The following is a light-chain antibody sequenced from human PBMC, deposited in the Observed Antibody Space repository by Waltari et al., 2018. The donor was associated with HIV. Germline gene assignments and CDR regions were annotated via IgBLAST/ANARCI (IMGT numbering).Light chain of an antibody. Sequence: EIVLTQSPGTLALSLGKRATLSCRASQSVSSTYLAWYQQKPGQPPRLLIYGASTRATGIPDRISGSGSGTDFTLTISRVGPEDSAVYYCQQYRRSPLTFGGGTKVEIK. V-gene: IGKV3-20*01. J-gene: IGKJ4*01. CDR2: GAS. CDR3: QQYRRSPLT. CDR1: QSVSSTY.